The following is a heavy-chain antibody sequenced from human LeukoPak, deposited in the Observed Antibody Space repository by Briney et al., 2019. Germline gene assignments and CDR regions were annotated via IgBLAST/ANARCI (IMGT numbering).Heavy chain of an antibody. CDR1: GFTFSSYA. CDR2: ISGSGGST. CDR3: AKHLRNGVYLGFDC. J-gene: IGHJ4*02. D-gene: IGHD2/OR15-2a*01. Sequence: PGGSLRLSCAASGFTFSSYAMSWVRQAPGKGLEWVSAISGSGGSTYYADSVKGRFTISRDNSKNTLYLQMNSLRAEDTALYYCAKHLRNGVYLGFDCWGQGTLVTVSS. V-gene: IGHV3-23*01.